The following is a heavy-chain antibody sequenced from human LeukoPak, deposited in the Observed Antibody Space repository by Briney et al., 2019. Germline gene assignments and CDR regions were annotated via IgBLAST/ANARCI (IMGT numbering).Heavy chain of an antibody. J-gene: IGHJ5*02. CDR3: ARVSRWFDP. CDR1: GFTFSSCW. Sequence: GGSLRLSCAASGFTFSSCWMHWVRQAPGKGLVWVSRITTDGSGTTYADSVKGRFTISRDNAKNMLYLQMNSLRAEDTAVYYCARVSRWFDPWGQGTLVTVSS. V-gene: IGHV3-74*01. CDR2: ITTDGSGT.